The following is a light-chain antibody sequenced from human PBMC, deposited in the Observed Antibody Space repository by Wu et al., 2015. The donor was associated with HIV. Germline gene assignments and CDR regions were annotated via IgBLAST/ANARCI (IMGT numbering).Light chain of an antibody. CDR2: TAS. V-gene: IGKV1-39*01. Sequence: DIQMTQSPPSLSASAGDRVTITCRASQTISTYLNWYQQKPGKPPKLLIDTASTLQSGVPSTFSGSGSGTHFTLTISSLQPEDFATYYCQQSYSVPLTFGGGTKVEIK. J-gene: IGKJ4*01. CDR1: QTISTY. CDR3: QQSYSVPLT.